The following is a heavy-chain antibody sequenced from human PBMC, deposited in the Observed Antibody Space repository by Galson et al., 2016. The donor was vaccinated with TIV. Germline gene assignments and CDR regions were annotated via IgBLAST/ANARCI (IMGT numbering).Heavy chain of an antibody. D-gene: IGHD3-22*01. CDR1: GFTFSSFA. J-gene: IGHJ4*02. CDR2: ISADGGRT. CDR3: AKMDSSGFDYVRRFDF. V-gene: IGHV3-23*01. Sequence: SLRLSCAASGFTFSSFAMTWVRQAPGKGLEWVSRISADGGRTDYADSVKGRFTISRDNPKNTLYLQMSSLRADDTAVYFCAKMDSSGFDYVRRFDFWGQGTLATVSS.